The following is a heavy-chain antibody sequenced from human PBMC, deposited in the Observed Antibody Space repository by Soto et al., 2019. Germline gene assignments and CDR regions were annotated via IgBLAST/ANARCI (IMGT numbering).Heavy chain of an antibody. J-gene: IGHJ6*03. CDR2: IYYSGST. D-gene: IGHD2-15*01. Sequence: SETLSLTCTVSGGSISSYYLSWIRQPPGKGLEWIGYIYYSGSTNYNPSLKSRVTISVDTSKNQFSLKLSSVTAADTAVYYCARVGGYCSGGSCYSKYMDVWGKGTTVTVSS. CDR1: GGSISSYY. CDR3: ARVGGYCSGGSCYSKYMDV. V-gene: IGHV4-59*08.